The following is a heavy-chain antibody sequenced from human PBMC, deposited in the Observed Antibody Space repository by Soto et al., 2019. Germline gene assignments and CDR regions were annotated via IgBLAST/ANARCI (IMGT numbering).Heavy chain of an antibody. D-gene: IGHD5-12*01. CDR1: GFTVSSNY. V-gene: IGHV3-53*01. CDR2: IYSGGST. Sequence: HPGGSLRLSCAASGFTVSSNYMSWVRQAPGKGLEWVSVIYSGGSTYYADSVKGRFTISRDNSKNTLYLQMNSLRAEDTAVYYCARDKDGYNSYYYYGMDVWGQGTTVTVSS. J-gene: IGHJ6*02. CDR3: ARDKDGYNSYYYYGMDV.